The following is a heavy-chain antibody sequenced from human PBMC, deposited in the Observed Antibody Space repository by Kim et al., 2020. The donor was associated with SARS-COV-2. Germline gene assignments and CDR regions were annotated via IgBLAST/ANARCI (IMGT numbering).Heavy chain of an antibody. V-gene: IGHV1-69*13. Sequence: SVKVSCKASGGTFSSYAISWVRQAPGQGLEWMGGIIPIFGTANYAQKFQGRVTITADESTSTAYMELSSLRSEDTAVYYCARDQGIAAAGTRTYYYYYGMDVWGQGTTVTVSS. CDR1: GGTFSSYA. CDR3: ARDQGIAAAGTRTYYYYYGMDV. J-gene: IGHJ6*02. CDR2: IIPIFGTA. D-gene: IGHD6-13*01.